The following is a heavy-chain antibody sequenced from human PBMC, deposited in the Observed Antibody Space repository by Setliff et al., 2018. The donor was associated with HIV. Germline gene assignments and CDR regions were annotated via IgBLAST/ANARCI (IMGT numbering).Heavy chain of an antibody. J-gene: IGHJ4*02. Sequence: TLSLTCAVSGYSISTAYYWGWIRRPPGKGLEWIGGVYHSGTTYYNPSLKSRVTISVDMSNNQFSLKVTSVTAADTAVYYCMRGRSITIFGVAYFDFWGQGTQVTV. V-gene: IGHV4-38-2*01. CDR1: GYSISTAYY. CDR3: MRGRSITIFGVAYFDF. CDR2: VYHSGTT. D-gene: IGHD3-3*01.